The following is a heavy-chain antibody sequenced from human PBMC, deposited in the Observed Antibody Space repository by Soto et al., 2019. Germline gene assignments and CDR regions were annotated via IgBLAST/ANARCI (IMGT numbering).Heavy chain of an antibody. D-gene: IGHD6-19*01. CDR1: RVAFSKFI. CDR2: IIPIFGTA. Sequence: QAQLEQSGGEVKKPGSSVKVSCKASRVAFSKFIVTWVRQAPGLGLEWVGGIIPIFGTANYAQKFQGRVTITADESTSTSYREVNNLRSEDTAVYYCAKVRYSSPMGYYYGRDVWGQGTTVTVSS. V-gene: IGHV1-69*01. CDR3: AKVRYSSPMGYYYGRDV. J-gene: IGHJ6*02.